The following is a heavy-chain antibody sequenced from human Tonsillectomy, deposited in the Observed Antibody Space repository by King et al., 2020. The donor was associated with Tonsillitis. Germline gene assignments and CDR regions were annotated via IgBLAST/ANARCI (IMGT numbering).Heavy chain of an antibody. CDR3: ATWKNYDSTDYFRFDY. D-gene: IGHD3-22*01. V-gene: IGHV3-7*03. CDR2: IKYDGSEI. Sequence: VQLVESGGGLVQPGGSLRLSCAASGFIFSNYWMSWVRQAPGKGLEWVANIKYDGSEIYYVDSVKGRFTISRDNGKKSLYLQMNSLRAEDTAVYYCATWKNYDSTDYFRFDYWGHGTLVTVSS. J-gene: IGHJ4*01. CDR1: GFIFSNYW.